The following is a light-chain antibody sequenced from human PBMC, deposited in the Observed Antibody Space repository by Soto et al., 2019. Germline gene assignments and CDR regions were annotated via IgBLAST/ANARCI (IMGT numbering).Light chain of an antibody. V-gene: IGKV1-17*01. CDR2: AAS. J-gene: IGKJ1*01. CDR1: RDVGSD. CDR3: QQYGSSGT. Sequence: TQMTQSPLSLSASVGEKIIITCRASRDVGSDVSWYQQKPGQAPKLVIYAASNLYTGVPSRFSGRRSGTEFTLTISRLEPEDFAVYYCQQYGSSGTFGQGTKVDI.